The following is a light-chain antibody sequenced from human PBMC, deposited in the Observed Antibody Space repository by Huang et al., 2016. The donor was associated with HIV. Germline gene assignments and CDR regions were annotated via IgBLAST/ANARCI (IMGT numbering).Light chain of an antibody. J-gene: IGKJ1*01. CDR2: GTS. Sequence: DIQMTQTPSAMSASVGDRVTITCRASHDIANSLAWFQQKPGKGPRPLIYGTSTLRSGVPSRFSDSGSGTEFTLTISSLQPEDFATYYCLQHNTYPWMFGQGTKVEVK. CDR1: HDIANS. V-gene: IGKV1-17*03. CDR3: LQHNTYPWM.